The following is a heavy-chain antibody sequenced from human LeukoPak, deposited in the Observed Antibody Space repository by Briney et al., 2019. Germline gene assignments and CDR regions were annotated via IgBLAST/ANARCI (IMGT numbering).Heavy chain of an antibody. CDR2: INHSGST. V-gene: IGHV4-34*01. CDR3: ARGQFNGRWFGELLSWFDP. J-gene: IGHJ5*02. D-gene: IGHD3-10*01. Sequence: SETLSLTCAVYGGSFSGYYWSWIRQPPGKGLEWIGEINHSGSTNYNPFLKSRVTISVDTSKNQFSLKLSSVTAADTAVYHCARGQFNGRWFGELLSWFDPWGQGTLVTVSS. CDR1: GGSFSGYY.